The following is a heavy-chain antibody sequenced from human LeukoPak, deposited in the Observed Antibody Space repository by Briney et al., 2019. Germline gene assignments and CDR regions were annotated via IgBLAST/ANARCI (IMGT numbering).Heavy chain of an antibody. CDR2: IWYDGSNK. V-gene: IGHV3-33*01. J-gene: IGHJ4*02. CDR3: ARDRAAAGLDY. Sequence: GGSLRLSCAASGFTFSSYGMHWVRQAPGKGLEWVAVIWYDGSNKFYADSVKGRFTISRDNSKNTLYLQMNSLRAEDTAVYYCARDRAAAGLDYWGQGTLVTVSS. D-gene: IGHD6-13*01. CDR1: GFTFSSYG.